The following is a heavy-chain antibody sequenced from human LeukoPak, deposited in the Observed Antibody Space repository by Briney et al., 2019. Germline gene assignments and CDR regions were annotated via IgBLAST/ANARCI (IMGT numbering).Heavy chain of an antibody. CDR1: GYTFTSYY. CDR3: ARGPHLFLTNYFIAY. Sequence: ASVKVSCKASGYTFTSYYMHWVRQAPGQGLEWMGWINPKSGGTNYVQKFQGRVTMTRDTSISTAYMELNRLRSDDTAMYHCARGPHLFLTNYFIAYWGQGTLVTVSS. J-gene: IGHJ4*02. V-gene: IGHV1-2*02. D-gene: IGHD3-9*01. CDR2: INPKSGGT.